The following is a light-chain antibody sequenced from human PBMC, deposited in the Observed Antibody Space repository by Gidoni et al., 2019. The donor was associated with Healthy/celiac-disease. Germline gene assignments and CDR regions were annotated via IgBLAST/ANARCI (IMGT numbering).Light chain of an antibody. CDR2: AAS. V-gene: IGKV1-39*01. CDR1: QSISSY. CDR3: QQSYSTPPT. J-gene: IGKJ4*01. Sequence: LQMTQYPSSLSASVGDRVTITCRASQSISSYLNWYQQKPGKAPKLLIYAASSLQSGVPSRFSGSGSGTDVTLTISSRQHEEFATYYCQQSYSTPPTFGGGTKVEIK.